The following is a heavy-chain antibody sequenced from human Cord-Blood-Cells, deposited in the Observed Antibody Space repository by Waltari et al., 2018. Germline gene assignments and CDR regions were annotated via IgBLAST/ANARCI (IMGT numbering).Heavy chain of an antibody. D-gene: IGHD3-16*02. Sequence: HVQLQHWGAGLLKPSETLSLPCAVYGGSFSGYYWLWIRQPPLSGLECIGEINHSGSTNYNPSLKSRVTISVDTSKNQFSLKLSSVTAADTAVYYCARGSTYYDYVWGSYRLDAFDIWGQGTMVTVSS. CDR3: ARGSTYYDYVWGSYRLDAFDI. CDR2: INHSGST. J-gene: IGHJ3*02. CDR1: GGSFSGYY. V-gene: IGHV4-34*01.